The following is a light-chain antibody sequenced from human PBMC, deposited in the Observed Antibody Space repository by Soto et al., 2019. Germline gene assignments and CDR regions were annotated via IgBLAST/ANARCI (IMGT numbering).Light chain of an antibody. J-gene: IGKJ1*01. CDR3: QQYHGWPPWT. CDR2: GAS. Sequence: IVMTQSPATLSVSPGERATLSCRASQSLGGSLAWYQQKPGRAPRILIYGASTRATGVPPGCSGGGAGTKCTEDSSSGQEGERVVFYCQQYHGWPPWTFGQGTKVDIK. CDR1: QSLGGS. V-gene: IGKV3-15*01.